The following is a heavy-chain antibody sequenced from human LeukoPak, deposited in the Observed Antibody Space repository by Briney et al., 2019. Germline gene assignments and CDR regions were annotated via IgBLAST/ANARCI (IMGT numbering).Heavy chain of an antibody. D-gene: IGHD3-16*01. CDR2: VSLANGAT. CDR3: ATIEGGRGTD. J-gene: IGHJ4*02. Sequence: ASLRLSCKTSGYTFTDYYINWVRQAPGQGLEWMGYVSLANGATKYAQTFKGRVSMTSDTSTRTAYLELTRLTSDDTALYYCATIEGGRGTDWGQGTLVTVSS. CDR1: GYTFTDYY. V-gene: IGHV1-2*02.